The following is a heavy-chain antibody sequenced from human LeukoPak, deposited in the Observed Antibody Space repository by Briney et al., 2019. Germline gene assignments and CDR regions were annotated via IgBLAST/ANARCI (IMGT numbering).Heavy chain of an antibody. V-gene: IGHV1-2*02. CDR2: INPNSGGT. CDR3: ARDLRIAVAGTTDY. J-gene: IGHJ4*02. D-gene: IGHD6-19*01. CDR1: GYTFTGYY. Sequence: GASVTVSCKASGYTFTGYYMHWVRQAPGQGLEWMGWINPNSGGTNYAQKFQGRVTMTRDTSISTAYMELSRLRSDDTAVYYCARDLRIAVAGTTDYWGQGTLVTVSS.